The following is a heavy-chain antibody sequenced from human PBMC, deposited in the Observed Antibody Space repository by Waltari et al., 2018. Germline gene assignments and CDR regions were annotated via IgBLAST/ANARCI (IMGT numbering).Heavy chain of an antibody. J-gene: IGHJ6*03. D-gene: IGHD4-4*01. CDR3: ARGSVDYTPGYYYYMDV. CDR2: INSGGSST. CDR1: GFTFSSYW. V-gene: IGHV3-74*01. Sequence: EVQLVESGGGLVQPGGSLRLSCAASGFTFSSYWMHWARQAPGEGLVWVSRINSGGSSTSYADSVKGRFTISRDNAKNTLYLQMNSLRAEDTAVYYCARGSVDYTPGYYYYMDVWGKGTTVTVSS.